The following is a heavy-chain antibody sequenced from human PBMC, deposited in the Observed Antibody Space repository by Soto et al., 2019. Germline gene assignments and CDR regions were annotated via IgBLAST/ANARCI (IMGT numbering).Heavy chain of an antibody. CDR2: VNPNSGGT. J-gene: IGHJ6*02. D-gene: IGHD1-1*01. CDR1: GYTFTGYY. Sequence: ASVKVSCKASGYTFTGYYMHWVRQAPGQGLEWMGWVNPNSGGTNYAQKFQGWVTMTRDTSISTAYMELSRLRSDDTAVYYCARDRQLERRQHYYYGMDVWGQGTTVTVSS. V-gene: IGHV1-2*04. CDR3: ARDRQLERRQHYYYGMDV.